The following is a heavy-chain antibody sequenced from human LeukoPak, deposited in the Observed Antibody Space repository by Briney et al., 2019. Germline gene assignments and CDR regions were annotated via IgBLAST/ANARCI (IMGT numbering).Heavy chain of an antibody. V-gene: IGHV3-23*01. CDR3: AKGIRAAAAGPLDY. Sequence: PGGSLRLSCAASGFTFSSYAMSWVRQAPGKGLEWVSAISGSGGSTYYADSVKGRFTISRVNSKNTLYLQMNSLRAEDTAVYYCAKGIRAAAAGPLDYWGQGTLVTVSS. CDR1: GFTFSSYA. CDR2: ISGSGGST. D-gene: IGHD6-13*01. J-gene: IGHJ4*02.